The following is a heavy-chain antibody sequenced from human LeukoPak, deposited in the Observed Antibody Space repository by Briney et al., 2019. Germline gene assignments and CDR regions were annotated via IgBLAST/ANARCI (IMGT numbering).Heavy chain of an antibody. CDR3: AKSDCGGDGCKLLTY. CDR1: GFTFNNYA. V-gene: IGHV3-23*01. Sequence: PGGSLRLSCAASGFTFNNYAMSWVRQAPGKGLEWVSAISGGGDATKYADSVKGRFTISRDNSKNTLSLQMNSLRAEDTAVYYCAKSDCGGDGCKLLTYWGQGTLVTVSS. D-gene: IGHD2-21*01. J-gene: IGHJ4*02. CDR2: ISGGGDAT.